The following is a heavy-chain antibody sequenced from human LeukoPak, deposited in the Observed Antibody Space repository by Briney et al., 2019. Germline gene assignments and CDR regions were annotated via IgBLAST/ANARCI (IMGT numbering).Heavy chain of an antibody. Sequence: GVLRLSCAASGFTFSSYEMNWVRQAPGKGLEWVSYISSSGSTIYYADSVKGRFTISRDNAKNSLYLQMNSLRAEDTAVYYCARVFTVGPDAFDIWGQGTMVTVSS. D-gene: IGHD4-23*01. J-gene: IGHJ3*02. CDR1: GFTFSSYE. CDR3: ARVFTVGPDAFDI. V-gene: IGHV3-48*03. CDR2: ISSSGSTI.